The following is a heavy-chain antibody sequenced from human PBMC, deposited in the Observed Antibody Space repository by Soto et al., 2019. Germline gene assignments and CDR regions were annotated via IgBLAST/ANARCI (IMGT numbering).Heavy chain of an antibody. CDR3: AVKYYDFWSGSYYYYGMDV. Sequence: PSETLSLTCTVSGGSVNSGSYYWSWIRQPPGKGLEWIGYIYYSGSTNYNPSLKSRVTISVDTSKNQFSLKLSSVTAADTAVYYCAVKYYDFWSGSYYYYGMDVWGQGTTVTVSS. V-gene: IGHV4-61*01. D-gene: IGHD3-3*01. J-gene: IGHJ6*02. CDR1: GGSVNSGSYY. CDR2: IYYSGST.